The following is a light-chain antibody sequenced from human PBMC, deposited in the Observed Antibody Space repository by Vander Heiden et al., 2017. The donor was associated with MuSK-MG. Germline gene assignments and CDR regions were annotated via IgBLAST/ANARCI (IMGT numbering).Light chain of an antibody. CDR3: QQYNDWLT. J-gene: IGKJ4*01. CDR1: QSVNTY. Sequence: EIVMTQSPVTLSVSPGERATLSCRASQSVNTYLAWYQQKPGQAPRLLIYGASTRATGIPARFSGSGSGTEFTLTISSLQSEDFAVYYCQQYNDWLTFGGGTKVELK. CDR2: GAS. V-gene: IGKV3-15*01.